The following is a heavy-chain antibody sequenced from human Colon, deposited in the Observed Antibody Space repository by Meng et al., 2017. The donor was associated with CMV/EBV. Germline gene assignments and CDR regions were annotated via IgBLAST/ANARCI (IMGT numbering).Heavy chain of an antibody. CDR2: ISSSGGTT. V-gene: IGHV3-23*04. Sequence: EVQLVGSGGGLVQPGGSLRLSCAASGFTFSSYAMSWVRQAPGKGLEWVSTISSSGGTTYYSDSLKGRFTISRDNSKNTLYLQMNSLRAEDTAIYYCAKRDTIFWDYWGQGTLVTVSS. D-gene: IGHD3-3*01. J-gene: IGHJ4*02. CDR3: AKRDTIFWDY. CDR1: GFTFSSYA.